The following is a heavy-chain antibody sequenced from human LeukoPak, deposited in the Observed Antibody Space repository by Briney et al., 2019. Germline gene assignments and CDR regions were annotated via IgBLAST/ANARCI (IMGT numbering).Heavy chain of an antibody. D-gene: IGHD4-17*01. CDR2: IIPILGIA. Sequence: SVKVSCKASGGTFSSYAISWVRQAPGQELEWMGRIIPILGIANYAQKFQGRVTITADKSTSTAYMELSSLRSEDTAVYYCAYTTVTTFYFDYWGQGTLVTVSS. CDR3: AYTTVTTFYFDY. CDR1: GGTFSSYA. J-gene: IGHJ4*02. V-gene: IGHV1-69*04.